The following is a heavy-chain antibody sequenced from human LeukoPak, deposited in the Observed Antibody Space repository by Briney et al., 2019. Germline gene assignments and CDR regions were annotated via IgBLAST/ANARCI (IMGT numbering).Heavy chain of an antibody. Sequence: GGSLRLPCAASGFTFSSYSMNWVRQAPGKGLEWVSSINSSSSYIYYAYSVKGRFTISRNNAKNSLYLQMTSLRADDTAVYYCATDRENYYGSSRYYTRHFDYWGQGTLVTVSS. CDR1: GFTFSSYS. D-gene: IGHD3-22*01. J-gene: IGHJ4*02. V-gene: IGHV3-21*01. CDR2: INSSSSYI. CDR3: ATDRENYYGSSRYYTRHFDY.